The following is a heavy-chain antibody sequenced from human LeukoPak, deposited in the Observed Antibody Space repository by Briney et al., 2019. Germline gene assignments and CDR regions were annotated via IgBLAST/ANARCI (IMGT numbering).Heavy chain of an antibody. Sequence: SETLSLTCAVYGGSFSGYYWSWIRQPPGKGLERIGEIDHSGSTNYNPSLKSRVTISVDTSKNQFSLKLSSVTAADTAVYYCARGLKRKYSSSSGRTAFDIWGQGTMVTVSS. J-gene: IGHJ3*02. D-gene: IGHD6-6*01. CDR3: ARGLKRKYSSSSGRTAFDI. V-gene: IGHV4-34*01. CDR2: IDHSGST. CDR1: GGSFSGYY.